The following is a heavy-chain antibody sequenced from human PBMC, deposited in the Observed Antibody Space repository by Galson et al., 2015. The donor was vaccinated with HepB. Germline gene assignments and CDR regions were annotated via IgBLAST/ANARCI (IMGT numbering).Heavy chain of an antibody. J-gene: IGHJ3*02. CDR3: ATYGDYHAFDI. CDR1: GYTFTGYY. V-gene: IGHV1-2*06. D-gene: IGHD4-17*01. CDR2: INPNSGGT. Sequence: SVKVSCKASGYTFTGYYIYWVRQAPGQGLEWMGRINPNSGGTNYAQKFQGRVTMTTDTSISTAYMELSRLRSDDTALYYCATYGDYHAFDIWGQGTVVTVSS.